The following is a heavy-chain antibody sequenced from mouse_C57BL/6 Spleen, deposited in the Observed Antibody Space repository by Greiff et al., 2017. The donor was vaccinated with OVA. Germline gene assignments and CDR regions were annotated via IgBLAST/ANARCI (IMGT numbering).Heavy chain of an antibody. CDR1: GFSLTSYG. Sequence: VKLMESGPGLVQPSQCLSITCTVSGFSLTSYGVHWVRQSPGKGLEWLGVIWSGGSTDYNAAFISRLSISKDNSKSQVFFKMNSLQADDTAIYYCARNWDGYFDVWGTGTTVTVSS. D-gene: IGHD4-1*01. CDR2: IWSGGST. V-gene: IGHV2-2*01. CDR3: ARNWDGYFDV. J-gene: IGHJ1*03.